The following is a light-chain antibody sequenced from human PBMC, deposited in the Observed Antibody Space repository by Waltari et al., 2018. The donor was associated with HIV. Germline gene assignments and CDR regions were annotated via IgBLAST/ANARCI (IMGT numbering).Light chain of an antibody. V-gene: IGLV1-40*01. CDR3: QSYDSSLSAYVV. CDR2: GNS. J-gene: IGLJ2*01. CDR1: SSNIGAGYD. Sequence: QSVLTQPPSVSGAPGQRVPISCTGSSSNIGAGYDVPWYQQLPGTAPKLLIYGNSNRPSGVPDRFSGSKSGTSASLAITGLQAEDEADYYCQSYDSSLSAYVVFGGGTKLTVL.